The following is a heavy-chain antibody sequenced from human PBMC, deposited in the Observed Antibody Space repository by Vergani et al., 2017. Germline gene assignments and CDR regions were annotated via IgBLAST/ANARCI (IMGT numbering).Heavy chain of an antibody. CDR1: GFTFTSSA. CDR2: IVVGSGNT. CDR3: ATVGVFWRDIVVVPAAIRDYYYYCMDV. D-gene: IGHD2-2*02. V-gene: IGHV1-58*02. Sequence: QMQLVQSGPEVKKPGTSVKVSCKASGFTFTSSAMQWVRQARGQRLEWIGWIVVGSGNTNYAQKFQERVTITRDMYTSTAYMELSSLRSEDTAVYYCATVGVFWRDIVVVPAAIRDYYYYCMDVWGQGTTVTVSS. J-gene: IGHJ6*02.